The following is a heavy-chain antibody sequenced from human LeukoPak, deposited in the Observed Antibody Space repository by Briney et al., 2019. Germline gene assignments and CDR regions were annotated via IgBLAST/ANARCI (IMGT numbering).Heavy chain of an antibody. Sequence: GSLRLSCAASGFTFSSYSMNWVRQAPGKGLEWIGSIYYSGSTYYNPSLKSRVTISVDTSKNQFSLKLSSVTAADTAVYYCARGDIVVVPAATGAFDYWGQGTLVTVSS. CDR3: ARGDIVVVPAATGAFDY. CDR2: IYYSGST. CDR1: GFTFSSYS. J-gene: IGHJ4*02. V-gene: IGHV4-39*07. D-gene: IGHD2-2*01.